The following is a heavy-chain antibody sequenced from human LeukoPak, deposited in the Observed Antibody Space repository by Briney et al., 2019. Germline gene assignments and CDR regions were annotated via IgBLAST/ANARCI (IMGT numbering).Heavy chain of an antibody. CDR3: ARVGDIVVVPAAIPENWFDP. CDR2: IYHSGST. Sequence: SETLSLTCTVSGYSISSGYYWGWIRQPPGKRLEWIGRIYHSGSTYYNPSLKSRVTISVDTSKNQFSLKLSSVTAADTAVYYCARVGDIVVVPAAIPENWFDPWGQGTLVTVSS. V-gene: IGHV4-38-2*02. J-gene: IGHJ5*02. CDR1: GYSISSGYY. D-gene: IGHD2-2*02.